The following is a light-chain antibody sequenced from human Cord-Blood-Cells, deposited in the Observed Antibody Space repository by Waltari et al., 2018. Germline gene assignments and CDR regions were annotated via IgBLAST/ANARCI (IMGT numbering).Light chain of an antibody. Sequence: EIVMTQSPATLSVSPGERATLSSRASQSVSSNLAWYQQKPGQAPRLLIYGASTRATGIPARFSGSVSGTEFTLTISSLQSEDFAVYYCQQYNNWPLTFGGGTKVEIK. CDR2: GAS. J-gene: IGKJ4*01. CDR1: QSVSSN. V-gene: IGKV3-15*01. CDR3: QQYNNWPLT.